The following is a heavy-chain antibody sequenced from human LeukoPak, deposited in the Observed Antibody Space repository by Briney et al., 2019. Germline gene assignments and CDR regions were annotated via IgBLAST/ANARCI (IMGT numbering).Heavy chain of an antibody. Sequence: GGSLRLSCAASGSTFSSYSMNWVRQAPGKGLGWVSSISSSSYIYYADSVKGRFTISRDNAKNSLYLQMNSLRAEDTAVYYCARDRFSYGYYFDYWGQGTLVTVSS. CDR1: GSTFSSYS. CDR3: ARDRFSYGYYFDY. CDR2: ISSSSYI. D-gene: IGHD5-18*01. V-gene: IGHV3-21*01. J-gene: IGHJ4*02.